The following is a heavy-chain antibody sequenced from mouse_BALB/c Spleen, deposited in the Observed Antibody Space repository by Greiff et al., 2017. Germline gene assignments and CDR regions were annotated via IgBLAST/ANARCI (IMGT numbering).Heavy chain of an antibody. V-gene: IGHV1-67*01. CDR3: ARSLYDYEGRAMDY. Sequence: QVQLQQSGAELVRPGVSVKISCKGSGYTFTDYAMHWVKQSHVKSLEWIGVISTYYGDASYNQKFKGKATMTVDKSSSTAYMELARLTSEDSAIYYCARSLYDYEGRAMDYWGQGTSVTVSS. D-gene: IGHD2-4*01. CDR2: ISTYYGDA. J-gene: IGHJ4*01. CDR1: GYTFTDYA.